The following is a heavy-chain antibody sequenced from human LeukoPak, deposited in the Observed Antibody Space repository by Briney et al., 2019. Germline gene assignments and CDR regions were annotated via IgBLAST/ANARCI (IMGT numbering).Heavy chain of an antibody. CDR1: GYTFSGYY. CDR3: ARGEKVNSSGQANFDY. CDR2: INPNSGGT. D-gene: IGHD6-6*01. Sequence: GASVKVSCKASGYTFSGYYTHWVRQAPGQGLEWMGWINPNSGGTNYAQKFQGRVTMIRDTSISTAYMELSRLRSDDTAVYYCARGEKVNSSGQANFDYWGQGTLVTVSS. J-gene: IGHJ4*02. V-gene: IGHV1-2*02.